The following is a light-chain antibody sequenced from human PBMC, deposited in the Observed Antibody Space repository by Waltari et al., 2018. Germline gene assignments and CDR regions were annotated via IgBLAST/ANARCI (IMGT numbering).Light chain of an antibody. CDR2: RND. CDR3: ASWDDSLNGHWV. V-gene: IGLV1-44*01. CDR1: SSNLGHTF. Sequence: QSVLTQPPSASGPPGQRVTISCSGTSSNLGHTFLNWYQQVPGTAPKLLIYRNDLRPSGVPDRFSASKSGTSASLAISGLQSEDEAEYYCASWDDSLNGHWVFGGGTKVTVL. J-gene: IGLJ3*02.